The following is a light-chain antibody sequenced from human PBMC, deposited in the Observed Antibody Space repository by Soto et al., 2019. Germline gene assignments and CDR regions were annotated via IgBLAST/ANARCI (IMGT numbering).Light chain of an antibody. V-gene: IGKV2-28*01. CDR3: AQGLATPFT. CDR2: LGS. J-gene: IGKJ4*01. Sequence: EIVLPQSPLSLPVTPGAPASISCRSSRNLLHSNGYYYLDWYLQKPGQSPQLLIYLGSNRASGVPDRFSGSGSGTDFTLTISRVEAEDVGVYFCAQGLATPFTFGGGTKVDIK. CDR1: RNLLHSNGYYY.